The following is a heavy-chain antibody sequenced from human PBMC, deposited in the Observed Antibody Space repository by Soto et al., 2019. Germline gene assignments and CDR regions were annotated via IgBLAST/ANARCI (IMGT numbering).Heavy chain of an antibody. CDR1: GYTFTGYY. Sequence: SVKVSCKASGYTFTGYYMHRVRQARGQGLEWMGWIKRNSGGTNLACRLQDWVTMPKNQSISTACMELSRLSYDDTAVYYCARHQLISDAFDIWGQGTMVIVS. V-gene: IGHV1-2*04. CDR2: IKRNSGGT. D-gene: IGHD2-2*01. CDR3: ARHQLISDAFDI. J-gene: IGHJ3*02.